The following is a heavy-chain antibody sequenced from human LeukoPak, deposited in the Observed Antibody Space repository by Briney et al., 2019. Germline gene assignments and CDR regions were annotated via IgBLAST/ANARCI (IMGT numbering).Heavy chain of an antibody. J-gene: IGHJ4*02. Sequence: AGSLRLSCAASGFTFSTYGMHWVRQAPDKGLEWVAVMSYDGSNEYYADSVQGRFTISRDNSKNTLYLQMNSLRAEDTAVYYCAKERQNYGDYDYWGQGTLVTVSS. V-gene: IGHV3-30*18. CDR3: AKERQNYGDYDY. CDR1: GFTFSTYG. D-gene: IGHD4-17*01. CDR2: MSYDGSNE.